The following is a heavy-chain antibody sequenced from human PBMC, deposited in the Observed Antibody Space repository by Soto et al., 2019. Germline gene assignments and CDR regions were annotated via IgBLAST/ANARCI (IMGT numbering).Heavy chain of an antibody. CDR1: GFTFSSYA. J-gene: IGHJ6*02. V-gene: IGHV3-64*01. CDR3: ARRIPFGYGIVV. Sequence: GSLRLSCAASGFTFSSYAMHWVRQAPGKGLEYVSVITSNGNYTDYASSVKGRFTISRDNSKNTLYLQMGSLRAEDMAVYYCARRIPFGYGIVVWGQGTTVTVSS. CDR2: ITSNGNYT. D-gene: IGHD2-21*01.